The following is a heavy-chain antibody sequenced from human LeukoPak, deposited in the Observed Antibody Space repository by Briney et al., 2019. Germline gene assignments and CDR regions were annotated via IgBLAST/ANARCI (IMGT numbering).Heavy chain of an antibody. J-gene: IGHJ4*02. CDR3: ATSPVGHTLYFDY. D-gene: IGHD1-26*01. Sequence: PSETLSLTCAVYGGSFSGYYWSWIRQPPGKGLEWIGEINHSGSTNYNPSLKSRVTISVDTSKNQFSLKLSSVTAADTAVYYCATSPVGHTLYFDYWGQGTLVTASS. CDR1: GGSFSGYY. V-gene: IGHV4-34*01. CDR2: INHSGST.